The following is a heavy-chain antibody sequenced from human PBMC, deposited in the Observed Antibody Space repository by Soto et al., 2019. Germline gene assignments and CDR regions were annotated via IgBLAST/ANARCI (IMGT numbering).Heavy chain of an antibody. V-gene: IGHV3-23*01. J-gene: IGHJ4*02. Sequence: PGGSLRLSCAASGFTFSSYAMSWVRQAPGKGLEWVSAISGSGGSTYYADSVKGRFTISRDNSKNTLYLQMNSLRAEDTAVYYCAKDLLDYYGSGSYLYYWGQGTLVTVSS. CDR3: AKDLLDYYGSGSYLYY. CDR2: ISGSGGST. CDR1: GFTFSSYA. D-gene: IGHD3-10*01.